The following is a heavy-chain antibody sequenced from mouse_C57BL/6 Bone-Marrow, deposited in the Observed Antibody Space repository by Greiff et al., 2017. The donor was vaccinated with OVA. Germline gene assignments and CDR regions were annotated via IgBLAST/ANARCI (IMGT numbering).Heavy chain of an antibody. CDR3: ARPYDYGSSYFDY. J-gene: IGHJ2*01. CDR1: GFTFSSYG. V-gene: IGHV5-6*01. CDR2: ISSGGSYT. D-gene: IGHD2-4*01. Sequence: EVQGVESGGDLVKPGGSLKLSCAASGFTFSSYGMSWVRQTPDKRLEWVATISSGGSYTYYPDSVKGRFTISRDNAKNTLYLQMSSLKSEDTAMYYCARPYDYGSSYFDYWGQGTTLTVSS.